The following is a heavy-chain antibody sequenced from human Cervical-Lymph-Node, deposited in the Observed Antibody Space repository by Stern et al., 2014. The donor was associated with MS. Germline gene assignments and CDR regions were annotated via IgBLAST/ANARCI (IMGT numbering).Heavy chain of an antibody. V-gene: IGHV1-69*06. D-gene: IGHD5-24*01. CDR1: GGTFSTLA. CDR3: GRGRRDAHTYAFET. Sequence: MQLVESGAEVKKPGSSVKVSCQASGGTFSTLAINWVRQASGQGLEWMGGIIPIIDSANYAQKFQDRVTITADTSTSIVYMELRNRSTEDTAVLFCGRGRRDAHTYAFETWGQGTPVTVSA. CDR2: IIPIIDSA. J-gene: IGHJ3*02.